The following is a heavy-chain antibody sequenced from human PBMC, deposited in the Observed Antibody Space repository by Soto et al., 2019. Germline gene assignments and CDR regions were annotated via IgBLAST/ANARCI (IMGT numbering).Heavy chain of an antibody. Sequence: EVQLLESGGGLVQPGGSLRLSCAASGFTFSSYAMSWVRQAPGKGLEWVSAISGSDGSTYYADSVKGRFTISSDTSKNTLDLQMHCLRAEDTDVYYFAKSLRDYGDYVPPFLWAYWGQAPLDTFSS. CDR1: GFTFSSYA. V-gene: IGHV3-23*01. CDR2: ISGSDGST. J-gene: IGHJ4*02. CDR3: AKSLRDYGDYVPPFLWAY. D-gene: IGHD4-17*01.